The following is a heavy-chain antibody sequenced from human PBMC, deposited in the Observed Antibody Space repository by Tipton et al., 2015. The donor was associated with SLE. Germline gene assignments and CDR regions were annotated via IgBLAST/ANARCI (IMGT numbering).Heavy chain of an antibody. CDR2: INHGRST. D-gene: IGHD2-21*01. Sequence: TLSLTCAVYGGSFSGYYWTWIRQPPGKGLEWIGEINHGRSTNYNPSLKSRVTMSLDTPKNQFSLKLNSVTAADTAVYYCARHPKRESGSQFLFDYWGQGTLVTVSS. CDR3: ARHPKRESGSQFLFDY. V-gene: IGHV4-34*01. CDR1: GGSFSGYY. J-gene: IGHJ4*02.